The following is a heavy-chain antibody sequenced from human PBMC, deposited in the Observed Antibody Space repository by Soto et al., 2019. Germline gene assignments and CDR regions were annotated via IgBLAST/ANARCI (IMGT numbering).Heavy chain of an antibody. CDR3: ARIEGYCSGGTCYRGSGDY. D-gene: IGHD2-15*01. CDR2: IIPFFGTA. V-gene: IGHV1-69*12. CDR1: GGTFSNYS. Sequence: QVQLVQSGAEVKKPGSSVKVSCKASGGTFSNYSINWVRQAPGQGLEWMGGIIPFFGTANYAQKFQGRVTMTADESATTAYMEVTSLRSDDTAVYYCARIEGYCSGGTCYRGSGDYWGQGTMVAVSS. J-gene: IGHJ4*02.